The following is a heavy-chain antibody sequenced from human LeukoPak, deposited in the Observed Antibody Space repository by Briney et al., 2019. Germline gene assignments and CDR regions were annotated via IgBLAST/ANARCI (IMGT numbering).Heavy chain of an antibody. J-gene: IGHJ6*03. CDR3: ARDAAVAGRDYYYYYYMDV. Sequence: PGGSLRLSCAASGFTFSSYGMHWVRQAPGKGLEWVAVIWYDGSNKYYADSVKGRFTISRDNSKNTLYLQMNSLRAEDTAVYYCARDAAVAGRDYYYYYYMDVWGKGTTVTVSS. D-gene: IGHD6-19*01. CDR2: IWYDGSNK. CDR1: GFTFSSYG. V-gene: IGHV3-33*01.